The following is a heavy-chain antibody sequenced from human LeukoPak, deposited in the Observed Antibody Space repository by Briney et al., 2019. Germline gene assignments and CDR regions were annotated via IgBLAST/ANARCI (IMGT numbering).Heavy chain of an antibody. D-gene: IGHD5-24*01. CDR1: GYTFTDYY. CDR3: ARGDDHYYYALDV. V-gene: IGHV1-46*01. Sequence: ASVKVSCKASGYTFTDYYMHWVRQAPGQGLEWMGLIHTSGGSTTYAQKFQGRVTMTGDTSTSTVYMELSSLRSEDTAVYYCARGDDHYYYALDVWGQGTTVAVSS. J-gene: IGHJ6*02. CDR2: IHTSGGST.